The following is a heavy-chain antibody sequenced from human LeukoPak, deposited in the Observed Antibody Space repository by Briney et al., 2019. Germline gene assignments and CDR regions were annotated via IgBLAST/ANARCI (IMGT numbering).Heavy chain of an antibody. CDR3: AKGPHYYGSGSFVDY. V-gene: IGHV3-30*02. J-gene: IGHJ4*02. Sequence: GVSLRLSCAASGFTFSSYGMPWVRQAPGKGLEWVAFIRYDGSNKYYADSVKGRFTISRDNSKNTLYLQMNSLRAEDTAVYYCAKGPHYYGSGSFVDYWGQGTLVTVSS. D-gene: IGHD3-10*01. CDR2: IRYDGSNK. CDR1: GFTFSSYG.